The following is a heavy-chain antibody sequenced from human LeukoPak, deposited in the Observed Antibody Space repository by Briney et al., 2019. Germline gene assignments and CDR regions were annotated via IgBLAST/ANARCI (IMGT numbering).Heavy chain of an antibody. V-gene: IGHV3-23*01. D-gene: IGHD6-19*01. CDR1: GFTFSSYA. CDR2: ITGGGGST. Sequence: GRSLRLSCAASGFTFSSYAMSWVRQPPGKGLEWVSAITGGGGSTYYADSVKGRFTISRDNSKNALYLQMNSLRAEDTAVYYCAKTIQWPYYFDYWGQGTLVTVSS. CDR3: AKTIQWPYYFDY. J-gene: IGHJ4*02.